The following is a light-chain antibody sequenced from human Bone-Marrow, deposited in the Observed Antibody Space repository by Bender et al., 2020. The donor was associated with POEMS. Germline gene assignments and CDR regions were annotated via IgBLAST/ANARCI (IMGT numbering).Light chain of an antibody. V-gene: IGLV1-51*01. J-gene: IGLJ2*01. CDR1: SSNFVDTY. CDR3: GTWDSRLSVVV. CDR2: DNN. Sequence: QSVLTQPPSASGTPGQRVTISCSGSSSNFVDTYISWYQQLPGRAPKLIIYDNNNRPSGIPDRFSGSKSGTSATLGITGLQTGDEADYFCGTWDSRLSVVVFGGGTKLTVL.